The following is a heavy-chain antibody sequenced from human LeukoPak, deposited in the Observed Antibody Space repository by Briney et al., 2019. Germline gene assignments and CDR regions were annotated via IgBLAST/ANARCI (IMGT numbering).Heavy chain of an antibody. V-gene: IGHV1-18*01. Sequence: WASVKVSCRASGYTFTSYGISWVRQAPGQGLEWMGWISAYNGNTNYAQKLQGRVTMTTDTSTSTAYMELRSLRSDDTAVYYCARDEDAIVGATGADYWGQGTLVTVSS. J-gene: IGHJ4*02. D-gene: IGHD1-26*01. CDR3: ARDEDAIVGATGADY. CDR1: GYTFTSYG. CDR2: ISAYNGNT.